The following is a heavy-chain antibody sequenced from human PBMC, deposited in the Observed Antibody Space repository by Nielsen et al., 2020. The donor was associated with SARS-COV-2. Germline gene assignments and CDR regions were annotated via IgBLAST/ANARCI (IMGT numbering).Heavy chain of an antibody. CDR3: AKGGYCSGGSCYSGYYYGMDV. J-gene: IGHJ6*02. CDR2: ISGSGGSI. V-gene: IGHV3-23*01. D-gene: IGHD2-15*01. Sequence: WIRQPPGLGLEWVSAISGSGGSIYYADSVKGRFTISRDNSKNTLYLQMNSLRVEDTAAYYCAKGGYCSGGSCYSGYYYGMDVWGQGTTVTVSS.